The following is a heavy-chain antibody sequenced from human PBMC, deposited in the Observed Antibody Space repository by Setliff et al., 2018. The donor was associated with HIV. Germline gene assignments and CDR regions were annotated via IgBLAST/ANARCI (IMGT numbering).Heavy chain of an antibody. V-gene: IGHV4-4*02. CDR2: TSHSGSV. CDR3: ARVHVGCSGISCFLED. Sequence: SETLSLTCAVSGGSISSPNWWNWVRQPPGKGLEWIGETSHSGSVNYNPSLTSRAAISLDRSMNQFSLNLQSVTAADTAMYYCARVHVGCSGISCFLEDLGRGTLVTVSS. J-gene: IGHJ4*01. D-gene: IGHD2-2*01. CDR1: GGSISSPNW.